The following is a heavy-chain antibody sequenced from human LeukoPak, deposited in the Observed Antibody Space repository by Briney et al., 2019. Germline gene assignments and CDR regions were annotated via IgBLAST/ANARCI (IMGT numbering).Heavy chain of an antibody. D-gene: IGHD3-10*01. Sequence: PSKTLSLTCTVSGGSISSYYWSWIRQPPGKGLEWIGYIYYSGSTNYNSSLKSRVTISVDTSKNQFSLKLSSVTAADTAVYYCARGSITMVRGVRNWFDPWGQGTLVTVSS. CDR1: GGSISSYY. J-gene: IGHJ5*02. CDR3: ARGSITMVRGVRNWFDP. CDR2: IYYSGST. V-gene: IGHV4-59*01.